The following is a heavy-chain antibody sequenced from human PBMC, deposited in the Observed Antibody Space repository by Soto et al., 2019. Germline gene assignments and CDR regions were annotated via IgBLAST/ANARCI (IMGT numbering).Heavy chain of an antibody. J-gene: IGHJ5*02. CDR3: ARDRKGYDFVGANWFGP. D-gene: IGHD5-12*01. CDR1: GYTFTSYG. V-gene: IGHV1-18*01. CDR2: ISAYNGTT. Sequence: QVQLVQSGAEVKKPGASVKVSCKASGYTFTSYGISWVRQAPGQGLEWMGWISAYNGTTNYAQKLQGRVTMTKDTSTSTAYMELRSLRSDDTAVYYCARDRKGYDFVGANWFGPCGQGTLVTVSS.